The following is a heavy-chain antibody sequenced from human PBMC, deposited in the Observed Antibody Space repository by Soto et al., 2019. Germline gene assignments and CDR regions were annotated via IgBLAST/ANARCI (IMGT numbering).Heavy chain of an antibody. J-gene: IGHJ5*02. CDR3: ARDQRRKPLDL. Sequence: EAQLVESGGGLVQPGESLRLSCAASGFPFSDCSMNWVRQAQGKGPEWVAYISSCGSTTHYAESVKGRFSVSRDNSKNSRYLQMNSLRDDDTAVYYCARDQRRKPLDLWGQGSLVTVSS. V-gene: IGHV3-48*02. CDR1: GFPFSDCS. CDR2: ISSCGSTT.